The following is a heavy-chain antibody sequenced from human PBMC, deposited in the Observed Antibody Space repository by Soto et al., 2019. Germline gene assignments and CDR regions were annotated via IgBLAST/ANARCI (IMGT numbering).Heavy chain of an antibody. CDR3: AAGGPGFYGSSCYYHDLNAFDI. V-gene: IGHV1-69*13. Sequence: ASVKVSCKSSGGTFSSYAISWVRQAPGQGLEWMGGIIPIFGTANYAQKFQGRVTITADESTSTGYMELSRLRSEDTGVYFCAAGGPGFYGSSCYYHDLNAFDICGQGTMVTLSS. CDR2: IIPIFGTA. CDR1: GGTFSSYA. J-gene: IGHJ3*02. D-gene: IGHD3-22*01.